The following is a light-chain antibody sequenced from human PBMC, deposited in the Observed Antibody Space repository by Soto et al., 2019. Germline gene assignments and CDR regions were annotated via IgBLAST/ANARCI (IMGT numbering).Light chain of an antibody. J-gene: IGLJ1*01. CDR1: TGPVTSGFY. CDR2: STT. Sequence: QAVVTQEPSLTVSPGGTVTLTCASSTGPVTSGFYPHWVQQKPGQAPRTLIYSTTKQHSWTPARFSGSLLGGKAALTLSGVQPEEEADYYCLLYYGGSYVFGAGTKVTVL. V-gene: IGLV7-43*01. CDR3: LLYYGGSYV.